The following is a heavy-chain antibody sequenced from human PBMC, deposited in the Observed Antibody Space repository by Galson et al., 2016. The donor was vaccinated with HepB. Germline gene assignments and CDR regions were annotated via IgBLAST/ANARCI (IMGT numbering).Heavy chain of an antibody. CDR2: IKQDGGEE. J-gene: IGHJ3*01. V-gene: IGHV3-7*01. CDR3: ARGPYCGEINCHDDAFDL. Sequence: SLRLSCAASGFPFSEYWMSWVRHTPAKGLQWVANIKQDGGEEYYVDSVRGRFTISRDNAKKSLSLQMNSLRAEDTAVYYCARGPYCGEINCHDDAFDLWGQGTLVTVSS. D-gene: IGHD2-21*01. CDR1: GFPFSEYW.